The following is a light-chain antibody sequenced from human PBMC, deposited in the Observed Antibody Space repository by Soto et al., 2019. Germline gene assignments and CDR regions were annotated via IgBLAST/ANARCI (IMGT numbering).Light chain of an antibody. J-gene: IGKJ5*01. CDR3: QQRRNLPLT. CDR1: QSVSSY. Sequence: EIVLTQSPATLSLSPGERATLSCRASQSVSSYLAWYQQKPGQAPRLLIYDASNRATGIPARFSGSGSGTDFTPTISSLEPEDFAFYYCQQRRNLPLTLCQGTRLEIK. V-gene: IGKV3-11*01. CDR2: DAS.